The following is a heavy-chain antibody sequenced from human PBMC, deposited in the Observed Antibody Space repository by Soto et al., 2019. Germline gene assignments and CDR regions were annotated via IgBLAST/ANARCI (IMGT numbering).Heavy chain of an antibody. CDR1: GYTFTSYD. V-gene: IGHV1-8*01. D-gene: IGHD3-16*02. Sequence: QVQLVQSGAEVKKPGASVKVSCKASGYTFTSYDINWVRQATGQGLEWMGWMNPNSGNTDHAQKFQGGVTMTRNTSISTAYMELSSLRSEDTAVYYCARGVITFGGVIVYPDYWGQGTLVTVSS. J-gene: IGHJ4*02. CDR3: ARGVITFGGVIVYPDY. CDR2: MNPNSGNT.